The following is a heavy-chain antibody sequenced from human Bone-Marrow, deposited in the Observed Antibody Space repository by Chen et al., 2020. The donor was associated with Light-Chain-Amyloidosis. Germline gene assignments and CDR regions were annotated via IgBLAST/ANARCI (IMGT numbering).Heavy chain of an antibody. V-gene: IGHV3-9*03. CDR2: ISWNSGSI. D-gene: IGHD6-6*01. CDR1: GFTFDDYA. Sequence: VKLVESGGGVVQPGRSLRLSCAASGFTFDDYAMHWVRQAPGKGLEWVSGISWNSGSIGYADSVKGRFTISRDNAKNSLYLQMNSLRAEDMALYYCAKDPLHSSSGAFDIWGQGTMVTVSS. CDR3: AKDPLHSSSGAFDI. J-gene: IGHJ3*02.